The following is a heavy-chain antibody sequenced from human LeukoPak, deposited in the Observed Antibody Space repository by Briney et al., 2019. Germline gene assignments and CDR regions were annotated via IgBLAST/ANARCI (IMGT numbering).Heavy chain of an antibody. CDR1: GFTFSTYW. D-gene: IGHD5-12*01. CDR3: ATTIRDSPWDY. Sequence: GGSLRLSCAASGFTFSTYWVSWVRQAPGKGLERVANIKQDGSIKYYVDSVKGRFTISRDNAKNSLYLQLNSLRAGDTAVYYCATTIRDSPWDYWGQGTLVTVSS. CDR2: IKQDGSIK. J-gene: IGHJ4*02. V-gene: IGHV3-7*01.